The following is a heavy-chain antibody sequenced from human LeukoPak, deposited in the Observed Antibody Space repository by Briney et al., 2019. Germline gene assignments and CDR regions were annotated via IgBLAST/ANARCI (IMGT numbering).Heavy chain of an antibody. V-gene: IGHV1-69*05. CDR3: ARAPGYQPHFDY. J-gene: IGHJ4*02. Sequence: ASVKVSCKASGGTFSSYAISWVRQAPGQGLEWVGGIIPIFGTANYAQKFQGRVTITTDESTSTAYMELSNLRSEDTAVYYCARAPGYQPHFDYWGQGTLVTVSS. D-gene: IGHD2-2*01. CDR1: GGTFSSYA. CDR2: IIPIFGTA.